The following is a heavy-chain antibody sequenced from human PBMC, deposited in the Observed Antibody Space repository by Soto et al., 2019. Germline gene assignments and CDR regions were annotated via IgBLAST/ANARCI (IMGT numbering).Heavy chain of an antibody. V-gene: IGHV4-30-2*01. CDR1: GGSISGGGYS. J-gene: IGHJ2*01. CDR3: ARTPAP. Sequence: SETLSLTCAVSGGSISGGGYSWNWIRQPPGKGLEWIGYIYHSGSTYYNPSLKSRVTISVDRSKNQFSLKLSSVTAADTAVYYRARTPAPWGRGTLVTVSS. CDR2: IYHSGST.